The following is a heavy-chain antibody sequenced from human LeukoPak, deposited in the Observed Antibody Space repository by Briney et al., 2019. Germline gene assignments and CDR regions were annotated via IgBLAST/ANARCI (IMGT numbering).Heavy chain of an antibody. CDR2: IYYSGST. CDR1: GGSLSSYY. CDR3: ARARPVRVTIFGVVPNFDY. J-gene: IGHJ4*02. V-gene: IGHV4-59*01. D-gene: IGHD3-3*01. Sequence: SETLSLTCTVSGGSLSSYYWSGIRPPPGKGLDWIGYIYYSGSTNYNPSLKSRVTISVDTSKNQFSLKLSSVTAADTAVYYCARARPVRVTIFGVVPNFDYWGQGTLVTVSS.